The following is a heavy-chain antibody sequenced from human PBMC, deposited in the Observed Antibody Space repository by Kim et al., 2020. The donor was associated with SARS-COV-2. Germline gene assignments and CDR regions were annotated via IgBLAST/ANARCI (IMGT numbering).Heavy chain of an antibody. V-gene: IGHV3-11*05. CDR2: ISSSSSYT. D-gene: IGHD1-26*01. CDR1: GFTFSDYY. Sequence: GGSLRLSCAASGFTFSDYYMSWIRQAPGKGLEWVSYISSSSSYTNYADSVKGRFTISRDNAKNSLYLQMNSLRAEDTAVYYCARDGHRWELRANFDYWGQGTLVTVSS. CDR3: ARDGHRWELRANFDY. J-gene: IGHJ4*02.